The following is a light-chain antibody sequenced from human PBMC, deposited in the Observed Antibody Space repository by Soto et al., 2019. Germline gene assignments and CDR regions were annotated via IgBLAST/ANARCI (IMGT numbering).Light chain of an antibody. CDR3: QQYFSAPPS. V-gene: IGKV4-1*01. J-gene: IGKJ1*01. CDR2: WAS. Sequence: DIVMTQSPDSLAVSLGERATINCKSSQSVFYSSNNNNYFAWYQQKPRQPPKLLFYWASTRESGVPDRFYASGSGIEFPRHIRSLKGQDVAVYYCQQYFSAPPSFGQGTKVEIK. CDR1: QSVFYSSNNNNY.